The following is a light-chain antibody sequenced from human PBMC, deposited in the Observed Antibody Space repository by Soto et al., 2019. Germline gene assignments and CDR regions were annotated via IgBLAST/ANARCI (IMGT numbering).Light chain of an antibody. Sequence: VTWQRPPILSVSPGEGAILSGRASQSITNNLAWYQQKPGQAPRLLIYGASTRATGFPARFSGSGSGTGFTLTISSLQSEDFAVYYCQQYNNWPPTWTFGQGTIVDVK. J-gene: IGKJ1*01. CDR3: QQYNNWPPTWT. CDR2: GAS. CDR1: QSITNN. V-gene: IGKV3-15*01.